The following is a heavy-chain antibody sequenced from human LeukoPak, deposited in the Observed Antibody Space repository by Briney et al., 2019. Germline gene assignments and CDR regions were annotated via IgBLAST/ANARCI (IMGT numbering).Heavy chain of an antibody. V-gene: IGHV4-4*02. CDR3: ARINDFWSGPTLDV. D-gene: IGHD3-3*01. CDR2: VHPSEGT. J-gene: IGHJ6*02. CDR1: GGSVSHSNW. Sequence: PSETLSLTCAVSGGSVSHSNWWTWVRQSPGKGLEWIGEVHPSEGTNYNPSLKSRVTISIDKSKNQFSLKLNSVTAADTAVYYCARINDFWSGPTLDVWGQGTTVTVSS.